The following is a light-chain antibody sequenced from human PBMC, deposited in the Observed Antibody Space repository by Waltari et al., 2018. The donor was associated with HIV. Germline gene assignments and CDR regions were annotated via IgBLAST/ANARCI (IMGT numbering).Light chain of an antibody. CDR3: QQYNDWPQT. CDR1: QSVGGN. CDR2: AAT. J-gene: IGKJ1*01. Sequence: EIVMTQSPYTLSLSPGEKAPPSCRASQSVGGNLAWYQVRPGQAPSLLIYAATSRTTGFPGRFRGSGSGTEFTLTISSLQSEDFAIYYCQQYNDWPQTFGQGTRVDIK. V-gene: IGKV3-15*01.